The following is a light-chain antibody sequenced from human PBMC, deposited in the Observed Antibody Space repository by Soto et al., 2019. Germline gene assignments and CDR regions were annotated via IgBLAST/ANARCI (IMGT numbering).Light chain of an antibody. CDR3: QQYDNSFTWT. J-gene: IGKJ1*01. CDR1: QSVTGNF. CDR2: GAS. V-gene: IGKV3-20*01. Sequence: EIVLTQSPGILSLSPGERATLSCRASQSVTGNFLAWYRQKPGQAPRLLIYGASNRATGAPDRFSGSGSGTHFPLTISRLEPEDFAVYYCQQYDNSFTWTFGQGTKVEI.